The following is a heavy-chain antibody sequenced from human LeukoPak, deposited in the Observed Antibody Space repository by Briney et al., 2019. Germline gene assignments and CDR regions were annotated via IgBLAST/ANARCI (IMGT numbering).Heavy chain of an antibody. D-gene: IGHD3-22*01. CDR2: IYPGDSDT. V-gene: IGHV5-51*01. CDR1: GYSFTSYW. J-gene: IGHJ4*02. CDR3: ARRQYYYDSSGYYNDY. Sequence: GESLKISCKGSGYSFTSYWIVWVRQMPGKGLEWMGIIYPGDSDTRYSPSFQGQVTISADKSISTAYLQWSSLKASDTAMYYCARRQYYYDSSGYYNDYWGQGTLVTVSS.